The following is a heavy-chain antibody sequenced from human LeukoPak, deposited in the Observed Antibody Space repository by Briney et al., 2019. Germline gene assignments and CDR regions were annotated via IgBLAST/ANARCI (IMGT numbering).Heavy chain of an antibody. CDR1: GFTFDDYG. Sequence: GGSLRLSCAGSGFTFDDYGMSWVRHAPGKGLEWVSGINWNGGSTGYAASVKGRFTTSRDNAKNSLYLQMNSLRAEDTALYYCARVYGSGSYPRIDYWGQGTLVTVSS. V-gene: IGHV3-20*04. J-gene: IGHJ4*02. CDR2: INWNGGST. CDR3: ARVYGSGSYPRIDY. D-gene: IGHD3-10*01.